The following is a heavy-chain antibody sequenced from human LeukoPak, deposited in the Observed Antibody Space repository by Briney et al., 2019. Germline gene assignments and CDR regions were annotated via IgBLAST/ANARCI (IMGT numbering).Heavy chain of an antibody. CDR3: AKGGGGYYYDSSGPENDAFDI. V-gene: IGHV3-23*01. CDR2: ISGSGGST. CDR1: GFTFDDHG. J-gene: IGHJ3*02. D-gene: IGHD3-22*01. Sequence: GGSLRLSCTASGFTFDDHGMSWVRQAPGKGLEWVSSISGSGGSTYYADSVKGRFTISRDNSKNTLYLHMNSLRAEDTAVYYCAKGGGGYYYDSSGPENDAFDIWGQGTMVTVSS.